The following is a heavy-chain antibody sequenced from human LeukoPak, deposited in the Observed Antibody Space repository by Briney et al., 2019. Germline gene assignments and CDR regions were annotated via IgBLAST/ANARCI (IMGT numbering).Heavy chain of an antibody. CDR3: ARDHPHCSRTSCTYYYYYMDV. D-gene: IGHD2-2*01. V-gene: IGHV4-4*07. Sequence: PSETLSLTCTVSGGSISSYYWSWIRQPAGKGLEWIGRIYTSGSTNYNPSLKSRVTMSVDTSKNQFSLKLSSVTAADTTVYYCARDHPHCSRTSCTYYYYYMDVWGKGTTVTVSS. J-gene: IGHJ6*03. CDR1: GGSISSYY. CDR2: IYTSGST.